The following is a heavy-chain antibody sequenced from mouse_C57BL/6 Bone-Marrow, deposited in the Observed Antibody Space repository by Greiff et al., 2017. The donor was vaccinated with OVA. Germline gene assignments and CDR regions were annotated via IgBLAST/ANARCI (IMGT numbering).Heavy chain of an antibody. J-gene: IGHJ4*01. V-gene: IGHV1-55*01. Sequence: QVQLQQPGAELVKPGASVKMSCKASGYTFTSYWITWVKQRPGQGLEWIGDIYPGSGSTNYNEKFKSKATLTADKSSSTVYMELSRLTSEDSAVYFCARHEELDGDYDVHYAMDYWGQGTSVTVSS. CDR2: IYPGSGST. CDR3: ARHEELDGDYDVHYAMDY. D-gene: IGHD2-4*01. CDR1: GYTFTSYW.